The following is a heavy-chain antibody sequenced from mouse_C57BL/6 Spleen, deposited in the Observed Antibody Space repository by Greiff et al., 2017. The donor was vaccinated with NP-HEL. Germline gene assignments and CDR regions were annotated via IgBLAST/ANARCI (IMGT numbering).Heavy chain of an antibody. D-gene: IGHD4-1*01. V-gene: IGHV1-64*01. Sequence: VQLQQPGAELVKPGASVKLSCKASGYTFTSYWMHWVKQRPGQGLEWIGMIHPNSGSTNYNEKFKSKATLTVDKSSSTAYMQLSSLTSEDSAVYYCARPGGAGTSWYFDVWGTGTTVTVSS. CDR3: ARPGGAGTSWYFDV. J-gene: IGHJ1*03. CDR1: GYTFTSYW. CDR2: IHPNSGST.